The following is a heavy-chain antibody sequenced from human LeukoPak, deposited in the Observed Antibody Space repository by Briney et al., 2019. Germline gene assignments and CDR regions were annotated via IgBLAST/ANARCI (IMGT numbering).Heavy chain of an antibody. J-gene: IGHJ4*02. D-gene: IGHD3-22*01. CDR3: ARVQHYYDSSGYSFDY. V-gene: IGHV1-18*01. CDR1: GYTFTSYG. Sequence: ASVKVSCKASGYTFTSYGISWVRQAPGQGLEWMGWISAYNGNTNYAQKLQGRVTMTTDTSTSTAYVELRSLRSDDTAVYYCARVQHYYDSSGYSFDYWGQGTLVTVSS. CDR2: ISAYNGNT.